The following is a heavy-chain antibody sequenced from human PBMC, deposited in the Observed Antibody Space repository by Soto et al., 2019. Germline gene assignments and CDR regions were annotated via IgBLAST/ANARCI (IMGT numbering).Heavy chain of an antibody. D-gene: IGHD1-7*01. CDR1: GGSISSSNL. Sequence: PSETLSLTCAVSGGSISSSNLWSCVRQPPGKGLEWIGEIYHSGSTNYNPSLKSRVTISVDKSKNQFSLKLSSVTAADTAVYYCARLGITGTTRAFDYWGQGTLVTVSS. CDR3: ARLGITGTTRAFDY. J-gene: IGHJ4*02. V-gene: IGHV4-4*02. CDR2: IYHSGST.